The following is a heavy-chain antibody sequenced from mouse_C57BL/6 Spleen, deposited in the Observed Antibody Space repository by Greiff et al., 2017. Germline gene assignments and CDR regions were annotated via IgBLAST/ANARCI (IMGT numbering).Heavy chain of an antibody. CDR2: IYPGSGST. D-gene: IGHD1-2*01. CDR1: GYTFTSYW. Sequence: VQLQQPGAELVKPGASVKMSCKASGYTFTSYWITWVKQRPGQGLEWIGDIYPGSGSTNYNEKFKSKATLTVETSSSTAYMQLSSLTSEDSAVYYCAREALLLFAYWGQGTLVTVSA. J-gene: IGHJ3*01. CDR3: AREALLLFAY. V-gene: IGHV1-55*01.